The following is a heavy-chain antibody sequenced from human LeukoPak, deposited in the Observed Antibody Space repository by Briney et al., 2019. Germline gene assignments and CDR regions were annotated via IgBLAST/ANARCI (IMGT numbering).Heavy chain of an antibody. V-gene: IGHV3-30*02. CDR2: IRYDGSNK. CDR3: AKNYDSSGYPTQGYQDY. D-gene: IGHD3-22*01. Sequence: GSLRLSCAASGFTFSSYGMHWVRQAPGKGLEWVAFIRYDGSNKYYADSVKGRFTISRDNSKNTLYLQMNSLRAEDTAVYYCAKNYDSSGYPTQGYQDYWGQGTLVTVSS. J-gene: IGHJ4*02. CDR1: GFTFSSYG.